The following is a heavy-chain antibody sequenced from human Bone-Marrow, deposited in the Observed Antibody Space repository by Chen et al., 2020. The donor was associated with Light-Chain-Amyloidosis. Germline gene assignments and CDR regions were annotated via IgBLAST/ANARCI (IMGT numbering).Heavy chain of an antibody. CDR3: AREGGSHLLRYFDY. J-gene: IGHJ4*02. D-gene: IGHD1-26*01. CDR1: GGSISSSTHF. V-gene: IGHV4-39*02. Sequence: QLQLQESGPGLVKPSETLSLTCTVFGGSISSSTHFWGWIRQSPGKGLEWIGSVYYSGSTYHNPSLKSRVIISVDTSKNKFSLRLSSVTATDTAVYYCAREGGSHLLRYFDYWGQGTLVTVSS. CDR2: VYYSGST.